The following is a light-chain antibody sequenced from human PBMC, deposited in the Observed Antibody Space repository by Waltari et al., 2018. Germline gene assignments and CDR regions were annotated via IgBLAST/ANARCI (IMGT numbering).Light chain of an antibody. CDR3: QQYGNSFWT. V-gene: IGKV3-20*01. J-gene: IGKJ1*01. CDR2: AVS. CDR1: QSVSNNS. Sequence: EIVLTQSPGTLSLSPGERATLSCRASQSVSNNSLAWYQQKPAQAPRLLIYAVSSRPTGIPDRFSGSGSGTDFTLSISRLEPEDFAVYYCQQYGNSFWTFGQGTKVEIK.